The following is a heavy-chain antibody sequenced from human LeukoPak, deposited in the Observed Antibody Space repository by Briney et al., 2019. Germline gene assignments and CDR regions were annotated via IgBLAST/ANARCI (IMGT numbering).Heavy chain of an antibody. CDR3: ARTDMTTTAFDY. D-gene: IGHD4-11*01. V-gene: IGHV4-39*02. CDR1: GVSISRSSYS. Sequence: SDTLSLTCTVSGVSISRSSYSWGWIRQPPGKGLEWIGNIYSSGGTYYNPSLKSRLIISLDTSKNHFSLNLSSVTAADTAVHYCARTDMTTTAFDYWGQGTLVTVSS. CDR2: IYSSGGT. J-gene: IGHJ4*02.